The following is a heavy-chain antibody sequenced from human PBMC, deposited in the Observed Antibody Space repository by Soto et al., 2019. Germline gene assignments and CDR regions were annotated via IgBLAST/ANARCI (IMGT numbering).Heavy chain of an antibody. CDR1: GGTFSSYA. CDR2: LIPIFGTA. D-gene: IGHD4-17*01. CDR3: ASHVTKGSYYYYYGMDV. V-gene: IGHV1-69*12. J-gene: IGHJ6*02. Sequence: QVQLVQSGAEVKKPGSSVKVSCKASGGTFSSYAISWVRQAPGQGLEWMGGLIPIFGTANYAQKFQGRVTITADESTSTAYMELSSLRSEDTAVYYCASHVTKGSYYYYYGMDVWGQGTTVTVSS.